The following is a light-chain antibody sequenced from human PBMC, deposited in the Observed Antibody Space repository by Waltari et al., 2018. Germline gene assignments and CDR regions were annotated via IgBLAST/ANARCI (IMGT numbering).Light chain of an antibody. CDR3: AGWDDSLNGV. CDR1: SSNIAIHT. V-gene: IGLV1-44*01. CDR2: RDN. Sequence: QSVLTQPPSASGTPGQRVIISCSGSSSNIAIHTVNWYQHLPGTAPNLLIYRDNQRPSGVPDRFSGSKSGTSASLAITDLQSEDEADYYCAGWDDSLNGVFGGGTKLTVL. J-gene: IGLJ3*02.